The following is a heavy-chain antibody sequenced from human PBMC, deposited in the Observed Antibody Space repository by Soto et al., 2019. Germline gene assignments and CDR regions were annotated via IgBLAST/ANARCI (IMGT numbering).Heavy chain of an antibody. CDR2: ISACNGNT. J-gene: IGHJ6*02. Sequence: VASVEVSCKASGYTFTSYGISWVRQAPGQGLEWMGWISACNGNTNYAQKLQGRVTMTTDTSTSTAYMELRSLRSDDTALYYCAVVLETDYYYYGMDVWGQGTTVSVSS. D-gene: IGHD2-21*02. V-gene: IGHV1-18*01. CDR1: GYTFTSYG. CDR3: AVVLETDYYYYGMDV.